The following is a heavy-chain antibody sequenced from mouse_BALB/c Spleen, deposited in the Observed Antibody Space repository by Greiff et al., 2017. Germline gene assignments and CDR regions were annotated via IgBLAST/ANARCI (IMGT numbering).Heavy chain of an antibody. CDR2: ISYDGSN. J-gene: IGHJ4*01. D-gene: IGHD1-1*01. V-gene: IGHV3-6*02. CDR1: GYSITSGYY. Sequence: DVKLVESGPGLVKPSQSLSLTCSVTGYSITSGYYWNWIRQFPGNKLEWMGYISYDGSNNYNPSLKNRISITRDTSKNQFFLKLNSVTTEDTATYYCARDGSSYAMDYWGQGTSVTVSS. CDR3: ARDGSSYAMDY.